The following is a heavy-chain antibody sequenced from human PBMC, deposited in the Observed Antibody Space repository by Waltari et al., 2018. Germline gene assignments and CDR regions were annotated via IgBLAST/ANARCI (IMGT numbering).Heavy chain of an antibody. CDR3: AYRPVRVGPYSSSWYEYFQH. Sequence: QVQLVQSGAEVKKPGASVKVSCKVSGYTLTELSMHWVRQAPGKGLEWMGGLDPEDGETSYAQKFQGRVTMTEETSTDTAYMELSSLRSEDTAVYYCAYRPVRVGPYSSSWYEYFQHWGQGTLVTVSS. CDR1: GYTLTELS. V-gene: IGHV1-24*01. CDR2: LDPEDGET. J-gene: IGHJ1*01. D-gene: IGHD6-13*01.